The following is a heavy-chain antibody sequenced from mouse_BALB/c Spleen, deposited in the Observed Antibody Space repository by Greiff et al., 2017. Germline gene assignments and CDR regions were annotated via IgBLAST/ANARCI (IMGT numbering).Heavy chain of an antibody. J-gene: IGHJ4*01. CDR2: ISSGGSYT. CDR1: GFTFSSYT. Sequence: EVKLVESGGGLVQPGGSLKLSCAASGFTFSSYTMSWVRQTPDKRLEWVATISSGGSYTYYPDSVKGRFTISRDNAKNTLYLQMSSLKSEDTAMYYCARHPSLEGMDYWGQGTTVTVSS. CDR3: ARHPSLEGMDY. V-gene: IGHV5-6*03.